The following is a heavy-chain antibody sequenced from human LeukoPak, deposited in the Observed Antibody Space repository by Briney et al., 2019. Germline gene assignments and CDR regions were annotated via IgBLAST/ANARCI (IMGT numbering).Heavy chain of an antibody. CDR3: ARGTTYYYDSSGYAILGSDAFDI. CDR1: GGSISSYY. D-gene: IGHD3-22*01. Sequence: PSETLSLTCTVSGGSISSYYWSWIRQPPGKGLEWIGYIYYNGNTNYNPSLKSRVTMSVDTSKNEFSLRLRSVTAADTAVYYCARGTTYYYDSSGYAILGSDAFDIWGQGTMVTVSS. V-gene: IGHV4-59*01. J-gene: IGHJ3*02. CDR2: IYYNGNT.